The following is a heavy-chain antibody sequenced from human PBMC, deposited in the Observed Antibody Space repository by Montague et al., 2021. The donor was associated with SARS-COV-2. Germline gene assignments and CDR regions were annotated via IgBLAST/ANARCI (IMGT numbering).Heavy chain of an antibody. Sequence: SETLSLTCTVSGGSISSFYWSWFRQPPGKGLEWIGYISDSGSTNYNPSLTSRITMSVDTSKSQLSLKVNSVTAADTAVYYCARHYSATLPAVYWGQGTLVTVSS. CDR1: GGSISSFY. CDR3: ARHYSATLPAVY. J-gene: IGHJ4*02. D-gene: IGHD2-15*01. CDR2: ISDSGST. V-gene: IGHV4-59*08.